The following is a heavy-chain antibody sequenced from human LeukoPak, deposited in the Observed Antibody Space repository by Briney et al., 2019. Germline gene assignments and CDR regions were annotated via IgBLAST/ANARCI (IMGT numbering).Heavy chain of an antibody. CDR2: IRSKAYGGTT. V-gene: IGHV3-49*04. CDR3: TTPRHDFWSGYHYYFDY. D-gene: IGHD3-3*01. Sequence: GGSLRLSCAASGFTFSSDAMSWVRRAPGKGLEWVGFIRSKAYGGTTEYAASVKGRFTISRDDSKSIAYLQMNSLKTEDTAVYYCTTPRHDFWSGYHYYFDYWGQGTLVTVSS. CDR1: GFTFSSDA. J-gene: IGHJ4*02.